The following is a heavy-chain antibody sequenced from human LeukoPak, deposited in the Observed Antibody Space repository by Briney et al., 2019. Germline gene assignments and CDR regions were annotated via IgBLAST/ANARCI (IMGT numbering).Heavy chain of an antibody. CDR3: AREYTHANYYYGVDV. Sequence: PGGSLRLSCAASGFTFSSYEMNWVRQAAGKGLEWVSYISGSGSTIYYADSVKGRFTISRDNAKNSLSLQMNSLRAEDTAVYYCAREYTHANYYYGVDVWGKGTTVTVSS. J-gene: IGHJ6*04. D-gene: IGHD2-2*01. CDR2: ISGSGSTI. CDR1: GFTFSSYE. V-gene: IGHV3-48*03.